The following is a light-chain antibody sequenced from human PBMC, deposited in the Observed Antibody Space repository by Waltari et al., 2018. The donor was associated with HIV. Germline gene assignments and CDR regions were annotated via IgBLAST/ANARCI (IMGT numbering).Light chain of an antibody. CDR2: KKD. CDR3: VAWDDSLSGLL. Sequence: QSVLTQPPSASGTPGQRVTISCSGSSSNIGSNYVYWFQQLPGTTPRLLIYKKDQRPSGVPDRFSGSKSGTSASLAISGLRSEDEADYSCVAWDDSLSGLLFGGGTKLTVL. CDR1: SSNIGSNY. V-gene: IGLV1-47*01. J-gene: IGLJ3*02.